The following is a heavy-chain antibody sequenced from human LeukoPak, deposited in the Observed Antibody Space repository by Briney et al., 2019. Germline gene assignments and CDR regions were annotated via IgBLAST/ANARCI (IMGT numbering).Heavy chain of an antibody. J-gene: IGHJ4*02. D-gene: IGHD6-25*01. CDR1: GYSFAAYY. CDR2: VNPNGGAT. Sequence: GASVSVSCKASGYSFAAYYIHWVRQAPGQGLEWMGWVNPNGGATEFAQKFRGRVTMTRDTSISTAYMDLNRLTSDDTAVYYCAAADWASGRDFDSWGQGTLVTVSS. V-gene: IGHV1-2*02. CDR3: AAADWASGRDFDS.